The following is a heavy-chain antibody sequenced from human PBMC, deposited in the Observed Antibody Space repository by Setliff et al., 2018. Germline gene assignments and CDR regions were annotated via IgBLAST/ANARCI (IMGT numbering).Heavy chain of an antibody. Sequence: SETLSLTCTVSGGSISTYYWSWIRQPPGKGLEWIGYVYYSGIANYSPSLKSRLTISIDTSKNQFSLNLRSVTAADTAVYYCARGRNIAIRLLDSWGQGNLVTVSS. CDR1: GGSISTYY. D-gene: IGHD6-6*01. V-gene: IGHV4-59*12. CDR3: ARGRNIAIRLLDS. CDR2: VYYSGIA. J-gene: IGHJ4*02.